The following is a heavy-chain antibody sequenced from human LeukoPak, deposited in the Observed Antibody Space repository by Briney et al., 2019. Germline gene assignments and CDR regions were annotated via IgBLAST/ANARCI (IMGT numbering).Heavy chain of an antibody. J-gene: IGHJ4*02. CDR2: INPNSGGT. CDR1: GYTFTGYY. CDR3: ARDHYGYSSGSGFDC. V-gene: IGHV1-2*06. D-gene: IGHD3-10*01. Sequence: ASVRVSCKASGYTFTGYYMHWVRQAPGQGLEWMGRINPNSGGTNYAQRFQGRVTMTRDTSISTAYRELSRLRSDDTAVYYCARDHYGYSSGSGFDCWGQGILVTVSS.